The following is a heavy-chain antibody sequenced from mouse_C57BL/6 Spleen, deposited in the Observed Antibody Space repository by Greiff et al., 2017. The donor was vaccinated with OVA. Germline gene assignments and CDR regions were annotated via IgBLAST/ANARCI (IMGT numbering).Heavy chain of an antibody. D-gene: IGHD4-1*01. V-gene: IGHV3-6*01. Sequence: ESGPGLVKPSQSLSLTCSVSGYSITSGYYWNWIRQFPGNKLEWMGYIRYDGSNNYNPSLKNRISITRDTSKNQFFLKLNSVTTEDTATDYCARVDWDWYFDVWGTGTTVTVSS. CDR1: GYSITSGYY. CDR3: ARVDWDWYFDV. J-gene: IGHJ1*03. CDR2: IRYDGSN.